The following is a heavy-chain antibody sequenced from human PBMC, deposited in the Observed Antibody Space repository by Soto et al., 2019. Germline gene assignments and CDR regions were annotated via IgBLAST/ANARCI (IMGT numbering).Heavy chain of an antibody. CDR1: GGSINNYY. CDR2: IYYSGST. D-gene: IGHD6-13*01. V-gene: IGHV4-59*01. CDR3: SKDPQQLIVYFDY. J-gene: IGHJ4*02. Sequence: SETLSLTCTVSGGSINNYYWSWIRQPPGKRLEWIGYIYYSGSTNYNPSLKTRVTISVDTSKSQFSLKLSSLTAADTAVYYCSKDPQQLIVYFDYWGQGTQVTVSS.